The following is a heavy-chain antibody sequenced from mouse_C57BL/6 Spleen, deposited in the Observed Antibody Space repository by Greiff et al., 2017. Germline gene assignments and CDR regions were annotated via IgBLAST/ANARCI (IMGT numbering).Heavy chain of an antibody. CDR2: IWSGGST. D-gene: IGHD1-1*01. CDR3: ARKIPLYYGDAMEY. V-gene: IGHV2-2*01. Sequence: VQRVESGPGLVQPSQSLSITCTVSGFSLTSYGVHWVRQSPGKGLEWLGVIWSGGSTDYNAAFISSLSISKDNSKSQVFFKMNSLQADDTAIYYCARKIPLYYGDAMEYWGQGTSVTVST. CDR1: GFSLTSYG. J-gene: IGHJ4*01.